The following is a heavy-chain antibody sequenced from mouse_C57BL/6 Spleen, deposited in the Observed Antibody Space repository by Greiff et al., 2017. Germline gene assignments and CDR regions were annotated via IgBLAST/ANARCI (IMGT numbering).Heavy chain of an antibody. J-gene: IGHJ1*03. CDR3: ARSITYWYFDV. CDR1: GYTFTSYW. V-gene: IGHV1-69*01. D-gene: IGHD1-1*01. Sequence: QVQLQQPGAELVMPGASVKLSCKASGYTFTSYWMHWVKQRPGQGLEWIGEIDPSDSYSNYNQKFKGKSTLTVDKPSSPDYMQLSSLTSEDSAVYYCARSITYWYFDVWGTGTTVTVSS. CDR2: IDPSDSYS.